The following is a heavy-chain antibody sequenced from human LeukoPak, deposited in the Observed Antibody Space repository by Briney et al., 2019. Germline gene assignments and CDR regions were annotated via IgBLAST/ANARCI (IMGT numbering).Heavy chain of an antibody. CDR2: VYDNGNT. J-gene: IGHJ4*02. CDR3: AIQRASGTWAFDY. Sequence: SGTLSLTCTVSRGSTTSRSDYWWSWIRQPPGKGLEWIGSVYDNGNTYYNWSLKSRLTISVDTSKDQFSLNLASVTAADTAVYHCAIQRASGTWAFDYWGQGTLLTVSS. V-gene: IGHV4-39*01. CDR1: RGSTTSRSDY. D-gene: IGHD3-3*01.